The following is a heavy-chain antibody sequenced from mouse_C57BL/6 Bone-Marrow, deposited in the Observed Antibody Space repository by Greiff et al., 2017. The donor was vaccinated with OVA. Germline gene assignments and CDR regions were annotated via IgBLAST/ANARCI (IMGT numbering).Heavy chain of an antibody. CDR1: GYTFTSYW. J-gene: IGHJ2*01. CDR3: ARSPSYGNYFDY. CDR2: IDPSDSYT. V-gene: IGHV1-69*01. Sequence: VQLQQPGAELVMPGASVKLSCKASGYTFTSYWMHWVKQRPGQGLEWIGEIDPSDSYTNYNQKFKGKSTLTVDKSSSTAYMQLSSLTSEDSAVYYCARSPSYGNYFDYWGQGTTLTVSS. D-gene: IGHD2-1*01.